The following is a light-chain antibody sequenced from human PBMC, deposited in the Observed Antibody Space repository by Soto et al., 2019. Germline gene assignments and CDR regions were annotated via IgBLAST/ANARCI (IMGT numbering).Light chain of an antibody. J-gene: IGKJ1*01. CDR3: QQYNSYWGT. CDR2: DAS. CDR1: QSISGW. V-gene: IGKV1-5*01. Sequence: DIQMTQSPSTLSASVGDRVTITCRASQSISGWLAWYQQKPGKAPKLLIYDASSLQSGVPSRFSGIGSGTEFTLTISSLQPDDFTTYYGQQYNSYWGTFGQGTKV.